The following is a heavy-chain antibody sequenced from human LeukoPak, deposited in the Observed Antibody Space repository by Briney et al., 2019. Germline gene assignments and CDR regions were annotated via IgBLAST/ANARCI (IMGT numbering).Heavy chain of an antibody. D-gene: IGHD4-17*01. CDR1: GGSISTYY. CDR2: IYYNGRT. V-gene: IGHV4-59*01. CDR3: ARDLDTTVTMKGMDV. J-gene: IGHJ6*04. Sequence: SETLSLTCTVSGGSISTYYWSWIRQPPGKGLEWIGYIYYNGRTNYNPSLKSRVTISLDTSKNQFSLKLSSVTAADTAVYYCARDLDTTVTMKGMDVWGKGTTVTVSS.